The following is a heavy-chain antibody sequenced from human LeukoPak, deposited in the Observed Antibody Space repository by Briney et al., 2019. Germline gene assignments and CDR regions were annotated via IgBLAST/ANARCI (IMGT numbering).Heavy chain of an antibody. Sequence: GRSLRLSCAASGFAFEDYAMHWVRQAPGKGLEWVSLISGDSGNIYYADSVKGRFTISRDNSKNSLYLQMNSLRTEDTALYYCAKDLPQYYDFWSGYYGGFDYWGQGTLVTVST. J-gene: IGHJ4*02. D-gene: IGHD3-3*01. CDR1: GFAFEDYA. CDR3: AKDLPQYYDFWSGYYGGFDY. V-gene: IGHV3-43*02. CDR2: ISGDSGNI.